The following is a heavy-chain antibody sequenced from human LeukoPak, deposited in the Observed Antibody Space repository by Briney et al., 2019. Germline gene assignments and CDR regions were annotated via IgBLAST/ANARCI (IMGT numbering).Heavy chain of an antibody. CDR2: INPSGGST. CDR3: ARGGDSYGYDYNFDY. Sequence: ASLKVSCKASGYTFTSYYMHWVRQAPGQGLEWMGIINPSGGSTSYAQKFQGRVTMTRDTSTSTVYMELSSLRSEDTAVYYCARGGDSYGYDYNFDYWGQGTLVTVSS. CDR1: GYTFTSYY. D-gene: IGHD5-18*01. V-gene: IGHV1-46*01. J-gene: IGHJ4*02.